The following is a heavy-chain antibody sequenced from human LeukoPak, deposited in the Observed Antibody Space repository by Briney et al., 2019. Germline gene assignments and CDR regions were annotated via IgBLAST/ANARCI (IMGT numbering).Heavy chain of an antibody. CDR3: TTDTFDSDGYSHDF. D-gene: IGHD3-22*01. CDR1: GFTFSNTW. J-gene: IGHJ4*02. Sequence: GGSLRLSCSGSGFTFSNTWMSWVRHAPGKGLEWVGRIKRKVDGETTDYAASVKGRISISRDDAESRLYMEMNSLKTEDTAVYYCTTDTFDSDGYSHDFWGQGTLVTVSS. V-gene: IGHV3-15*01. CDR2: IKRKVDGETT.